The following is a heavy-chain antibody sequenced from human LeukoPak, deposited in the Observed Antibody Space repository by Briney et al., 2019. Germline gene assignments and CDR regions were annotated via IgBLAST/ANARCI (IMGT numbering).Heavy chain of an antibody. J-gene: IGHJ4*02. Sequence: GGSLRLSCAASGFTFSTYWMHWVRQAPGKGLVWVSRIYIDGSSTNYADSVKGRFTISRDNSKNTLYLQMNSLRAEDTAVYYCARDPGIAAAGTLLGFWGQGTLVTVSS. D-gene: IGHD6-13*01. CDR1: GFTFSTYW. CDR2: IYIDGSST. CDR3: ARDPGIAAAGTLLGF. V-gene: IGHV3-74*01.